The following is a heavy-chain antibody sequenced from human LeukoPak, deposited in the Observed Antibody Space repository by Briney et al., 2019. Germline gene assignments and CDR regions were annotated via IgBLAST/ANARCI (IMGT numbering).Heavy chain of an antibody. D-gene: IGHD1-20*01. Sequence: TPSETLSLTCAVYGGSFSGYYWSWIRQPPGKGLEWIGEINHSGSTNYNPSLKSRVTISVDTSKNRFSLKLSSVTAADTAVYYCARGVDITSPVGSYYYYGMDVWGQGTTVTVSS. CDR2: INHSGST. CDR1: GGSFSGYY. J-gene: IGHJ6*02. CDR3: ARGVDITSPVGSYYYYGMDV. V-gene: IGHV4-34*01.